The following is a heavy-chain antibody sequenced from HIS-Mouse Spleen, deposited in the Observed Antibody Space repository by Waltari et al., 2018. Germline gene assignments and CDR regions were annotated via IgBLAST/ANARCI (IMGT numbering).Heavy chain of an antibody. CDR2: INHSGST. CDR1: GGSFSGYY. Sequence: QVQLQQWGAGLLKPSETLSLTCAVYGGSFSGYYWSWIRQPPGKGLEWIGEINHSGSTNYNPSLKSRVTISVDTSKNQFSLKLSSVTAADTAVYYCARVRAAAGSWGFDYWGQGTLVTVSS. V-gene: IGHV4-34*01. J-gene: IGHJ4*02. CDR3: ARVRAAAGSWGFDY. D-gene: IGHD6-13*01.